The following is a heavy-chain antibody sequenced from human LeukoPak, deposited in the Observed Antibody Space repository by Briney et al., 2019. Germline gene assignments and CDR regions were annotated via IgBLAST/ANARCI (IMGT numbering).Heavy chain of an antibody. Sequence: KPSETLSLTCTVSGGSISSGSYYWSWIRQPAGKGLEWIGRIYTSGSTNYNPSLKSRVTISVDTSKNQFSLKLSSVTAADTAVYYCASGFLDGYNFDYWGQGTLVTVSS. D-gene: IGHD5-24*01. CDR2: IYTSGST. V-gene: IGHV4-61*02. J-gene: IGHJ4*02. CDR3: ASGFLDGYNFDY. CDR1: GGSISSGSYY.